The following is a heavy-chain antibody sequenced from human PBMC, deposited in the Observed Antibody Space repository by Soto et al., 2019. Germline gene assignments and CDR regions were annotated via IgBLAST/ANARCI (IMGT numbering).Heavy chain of an antibody. D-gene: IGHD2-2*01. CDR3: AREGSTSLRYFDL. J-gene: IGHJ2*01. Sequence: QVQLQQWGAGLLKPSETLSLTCAVYGGSFSGYYWTWIRQPPGKGLEWIGEINQSGSTNYNPSLKSRVTISIDTSKNQFSLKLTSVTAADTAVYYWAREGSTSLRYFDLWGRGTLVTVSS. V-gene: IGHV4-34*01. CDR1: GGSFSGYY. CDR2: INQSGST.